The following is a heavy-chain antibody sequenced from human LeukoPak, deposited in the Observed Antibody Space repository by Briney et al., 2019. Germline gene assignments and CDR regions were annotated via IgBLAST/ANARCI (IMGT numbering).Heavy chain of an antibody. V-gene: IGHV3-15*01. Sequence: GGSLRLSCADSGLSFTNAWMSWVRQAPGKGLEWVGRIKSKGDGETTDYAAPVKGRFTLSRDDSKGMLYLYMNSLKTEDTAVYYCTTDLGITTIRGVIVYWGRGTLVTVSS. CDR3: TTDLGITTIRGVIVY. J-gene: IGHJ4*02. D-gene: IGHD3-10*01. CDR1: GLSFTNAW. CDR2: IKSKGDGETT.